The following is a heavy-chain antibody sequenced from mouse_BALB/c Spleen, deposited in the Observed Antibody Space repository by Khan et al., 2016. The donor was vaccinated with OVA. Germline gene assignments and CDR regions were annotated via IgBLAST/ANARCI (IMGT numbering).Heavy chain of an antibody. CDR1: GYSITSDYA. J-gene: IGHJ2*01. CDR3: ARIKGGDFDY. V-gene: IGHV3-2*02. Sequence: EVELVESGPGLVKPSQSLSLTCTVTGYSITSDYAWNWIRQFPGNNLEWMGYISYSGNTKYTPSLKSRISITRDTSKNQFFLQLSSVTIEDTATYYCARIKGGDFDYWGQGTTLT. CDR2: ISYSGNT.